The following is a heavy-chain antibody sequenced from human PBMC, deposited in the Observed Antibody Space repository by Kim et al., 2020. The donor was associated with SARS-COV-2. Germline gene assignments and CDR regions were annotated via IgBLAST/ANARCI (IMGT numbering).Heavy chain of an antibody. D-gene: IGHD6-19*01. V-gene: IGHV3-15*01. CDR1: GFTFTNVR. CDR3: TTHRVVAGLFDY. J-gene: IGHJ4*02. Sequence: GGSLRLPCAVSGFTFTNVRMSWVRQTPGKGLEWVGRINSKIDGETTDYAASVKGRVSISRDEAKNTLYLQMTSLKIEDTAVYYCTTHRVVAGLFDYWGQGTLITVSS. CDR2: INSKIDGETT.